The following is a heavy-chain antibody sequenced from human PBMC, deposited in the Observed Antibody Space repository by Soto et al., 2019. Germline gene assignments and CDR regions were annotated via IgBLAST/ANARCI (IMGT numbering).Heavy chain of an antibody. J-gene: IGHJ4*02. CDR3: AADGKNYGDYSSD. CDR2: IVVGSGNT. CDR1: GFTFTSSA. V-gene: IGHV1-58*01. Sequence: ASVKVSCKASGFTFTSSAVQWVRQARGQRLEWIGWIVVGSGNTNYAQKFQERVTITRDMSTSTAYMELSSLRSEDTAVYYCAADGKNYGDYSSDWGQGTLVTVS. D-gene: IGHD4-17*01.